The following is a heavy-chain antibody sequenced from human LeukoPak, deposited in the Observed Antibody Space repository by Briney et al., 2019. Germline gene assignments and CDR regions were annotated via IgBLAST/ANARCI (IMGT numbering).Heavy chain of an antibody. CDR3: ARSDSYYYYGMDV. Sequence: SESLSLTCTVSGGSISSYYWSRIRQPPGKGLEWIGYIYYSGSTNYNPSLKSRVTISVDTSKNQFSLKLSSVTAADTAVYYCARSDSYYYYGMDVWGQGTTVTVSS. V-gene: IGHV4-59*08. J-gene: IGHJ6*02. CDR1: GGSISSYY. CDR2: IYYSGST.